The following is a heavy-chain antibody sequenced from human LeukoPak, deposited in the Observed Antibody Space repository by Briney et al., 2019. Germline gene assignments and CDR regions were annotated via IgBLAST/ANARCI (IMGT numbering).Heavy chain of an antibody. CDR2: ISGSGGST. V-gene: IGHV3-23*01. J-gene: IGHJ4*02. Sequence: GGSLRLSCAASGFTFTSYAMSWVRQAPGKGLEWVSAISGSGGSTYYADSVKGRFTISRDNAKNSLFLQMNSLRAEDTAVYYCARDRYLDIDYWGQGTLVSVSS. CDR3: ARDRYLDIDY. CDR1: GFTFTSYA. D-gene: IGHD2-2*03.